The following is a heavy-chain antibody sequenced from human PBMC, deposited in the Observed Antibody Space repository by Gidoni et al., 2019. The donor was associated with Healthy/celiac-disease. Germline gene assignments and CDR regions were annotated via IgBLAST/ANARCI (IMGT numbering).Heavy chain of an antibody. J-gene: IGHJ4*02. CDR2: IYYSGST. D-gene: IGHD3-16*01. CDR1: GGSMSSSSYY. CDR3: ARPGPLGQHSRFDY. Sequence: QLQLQESGPGLVKPSETLSLTCTVYGGSMSSSSYYWGWIRQPPGKGLEWIGSIYYSGSTYYNPSLKSRVTISVDTSKNQFSLKLSSVTAADTAVYYCARPGPLGQHSRFDYWGQGTLVTVSS. V-gene: IGHV4-39*01.